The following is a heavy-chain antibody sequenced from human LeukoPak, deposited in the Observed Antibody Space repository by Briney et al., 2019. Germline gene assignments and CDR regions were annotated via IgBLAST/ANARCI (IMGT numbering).Heavy chain of an antibody. J-gene: IGHJ4*02. CDR1: GFTVSSYC. D-gene: IGHD4-23*01. CDR2: MNVEGSVT. Sequence: PGGSLRLSCAASGFTVSSYCMHWVRHVPGKGLVWVSRMNVEGSVTSYADFVKGRLTISRDIAKNTLYLQMNTLTAEDTAVYYCARDFGGNSDFWGQGTLVTVSS. V-gene: IGHV3-74*01. CDR3: ARDFGGNSDF.